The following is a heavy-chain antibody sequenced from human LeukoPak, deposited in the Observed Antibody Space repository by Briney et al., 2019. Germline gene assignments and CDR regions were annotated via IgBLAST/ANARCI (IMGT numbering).Heavy chain of an antibody. Sequence: SETLSLTCAVSDHSISSGYYWGWIRQPPGKGLEWIGSIYHSGTTYYNPSLKSRVTISVDTSKNQFSLKLSSVTAADTAVYYCARDLRSNYEPYFDYWGQGTLVTVSS. V-gene: IGHV4-38-2*02. CDR2: IYHSGTT. J-gene: IGHJ4*02. CDR1: DHSISSGYY. D-gene: IGHD4-11*01. CDR3: ARDLRSNYEPYFDY.